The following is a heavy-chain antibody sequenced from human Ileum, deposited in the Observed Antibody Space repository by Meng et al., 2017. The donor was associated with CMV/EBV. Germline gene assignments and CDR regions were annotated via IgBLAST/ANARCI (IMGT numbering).Heavy chain of an antibody. J-gene: IGHJ4*02. Sequence: GGPLRLSCAAPGFTFSDYRMTWARQAPGKGLEWVANIRQDAIERFYADSVKCRFTISRDDAKSLLYLQMNSLRGEDTGVYYCGRNRVDHWGQGTLVTVS. V-gene: IGHV3-7*01. CDR3: GRNRVDH. CDR1: GFTFSDYR. CDR2: IRQDAIER. D-gene: IGHD3-10*01.